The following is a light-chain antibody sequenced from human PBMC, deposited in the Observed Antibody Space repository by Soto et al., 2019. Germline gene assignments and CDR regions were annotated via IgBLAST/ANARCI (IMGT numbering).Light chain of an antibody. Sequence: DMQLTQSPSFLSASVGDRVTITCRASQGISSYLAWYQQRAGKAPKFLMYAAPTLQSGVPSRFSGSGSGTEFALTISSLQPEDFATYYCQQLKNYPLTFGGGTKVDIK. J-gene: IGKJ4*01. CDR2: AAP. V-gene: IGKV1-9*01. CDR3: QQLKNYPLT. CDR1: QGISSY.